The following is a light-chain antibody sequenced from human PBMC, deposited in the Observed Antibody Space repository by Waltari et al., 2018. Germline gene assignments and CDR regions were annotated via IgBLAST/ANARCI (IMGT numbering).Light chain of an antibody. J-gene: IGLJ2*01. Sequence: QAALTQPPSVSGSPGQSVAIPCTGTSSNIGGYNYVSWYQQHPGKAPKLMIYDVGERPSGVSDRFSGSKSGNTASLTISGLQAEDEADYYCSSYAGSNTYVLFGGGTRLTVL. CDR3: SSYAGSNTYVL. CDR2: DVG. CDR1: SSNIGGYNY. V-gene: IGLV2-11*01.